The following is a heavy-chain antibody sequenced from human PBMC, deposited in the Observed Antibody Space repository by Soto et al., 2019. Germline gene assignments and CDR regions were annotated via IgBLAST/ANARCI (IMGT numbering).Heavy chain of an antibody. D-gene: IGHD1-26*01. CDR3: ARGGAMGVDY. J-gene: IGHJ4*02. Sequence: EVQLVESGGGVVQPGGSLRLSCTASGFTFNTHWMHWVRQAPGKGLLLVSRIYFDGITTNYADSVKGRLTVSRDNAKNTVYLHVNTLRDEDTAVYYCARGGAMGVDYWGQGPLVTVSS. CDR2: IYFDGITT. CDR1: GFTFNTHW. V-gene: IGHV3-74*01.